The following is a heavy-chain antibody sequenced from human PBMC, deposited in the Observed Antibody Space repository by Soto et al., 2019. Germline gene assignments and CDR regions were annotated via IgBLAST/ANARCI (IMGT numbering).Heavy chain of an antibody. J-gene: IGHJ6*02. V-gene: IGHV5-51*01. Sequence: EVQLVQSGAEVKKPGESLQISCQGSGYNFINYWIAWVRQMPGKGLEWMGSIYPGDSDTRYSPSFQGQVTISADESISTAYLQWSSLKAADTAMYYCARHDAGPVGGGPKGMDVWGQGTTVTVSS. CDR2: IYPGDSDT. CDR1: GYNFINYW. CDR3: ARHDAGPVGGGPKGMDV. D-gene: IGHD3-16*01.